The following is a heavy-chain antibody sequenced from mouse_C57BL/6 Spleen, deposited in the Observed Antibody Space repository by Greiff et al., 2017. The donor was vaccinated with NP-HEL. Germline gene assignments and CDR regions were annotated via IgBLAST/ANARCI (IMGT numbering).Heavy chain of an antibody. CDR3: ARDRGRGAWFAY. CDR1: GFTFSSYA. J-gene: IGHJ3*01. CDR2: ISDGGSYT. D-gene: IGHD1-1*01. V-gene: IGHV5-4*01. Sequence: EVNVVESGGGLVKPGGSLKLSCAASGFTFSSYAMSWVRQTPEKRLEWVATISDGGSYTYYPDNVKGRFTISRDNAKNNLYLQMSHLKSEDTAMYYCARDRGRGAWFAYWGQGTLVTVSA.